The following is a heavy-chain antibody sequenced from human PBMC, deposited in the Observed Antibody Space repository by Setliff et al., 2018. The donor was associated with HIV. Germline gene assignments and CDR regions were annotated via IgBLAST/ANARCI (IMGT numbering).Heavy chain of an antibody. Sequence: NPSETLSLTCTVSGGSISSSSYYWGWIRQPPGKGLEWIGSIYYSGSTYYNPSLKSRVTISVDTSKNQFSLKLSSVTAADTAVYYCARFGYSGYDFDYWGQGTLVTVSS. J-gene: IGHJ4*02. D-gene: IGHD5-12*01. CDR2: IYYSGST. V-gene: IGHV4-39*01. CDR1: GGSISSSSYY. CDR3: ARFGYSGYDFDY.